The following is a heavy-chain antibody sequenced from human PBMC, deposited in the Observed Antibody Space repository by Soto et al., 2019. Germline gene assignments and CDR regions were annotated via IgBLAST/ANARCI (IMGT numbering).Heavy chain of an antibody. Sequence: GASVKVSCKASGYTFTSYGISWVRQAHGQGLEWMGWISAYNGNTNYAQKLQGRVTMTTDTSTSTAYMELRSLRSDDTAVYYCARAGDIVVVVADNWFDPWGQGTLVTVSS. J-gene: IGHJ5*02. CDR1: GYTFTSYG. CDR3: ARAGDIVVVVADNWFDP. CDR2: ISAYNGNT. V-gene: IGHV1-18*01. D-gene: IGHD2-15*01.